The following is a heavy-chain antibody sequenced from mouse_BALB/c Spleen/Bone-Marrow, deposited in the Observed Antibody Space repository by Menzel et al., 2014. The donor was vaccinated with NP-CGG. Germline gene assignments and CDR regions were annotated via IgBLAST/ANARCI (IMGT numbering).Heavy chain of an antibody. Sequence: QFQLQQSGAELVRPGTSVKISCKASGYTFTNYWLSWVKQRPGHGLEWIGDIYPGGGYTNFNERFKGKATLTADTSSSTAYMQLSSLTSEDSAVYFCAREEYGNYDRFIDYWGQGTTLTVSS. CDR3: AREEYGNYDRFIDY. D-gene: IGHD2-10*02. V-gene: IGHV1-63*02. CDR2: IYPGGGYT. CDR1: GYTFTNYW. J-gene: IGHJ2*01.